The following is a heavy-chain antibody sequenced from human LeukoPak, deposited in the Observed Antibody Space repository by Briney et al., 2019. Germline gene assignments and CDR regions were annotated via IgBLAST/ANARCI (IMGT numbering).Heavy chain of an antibody. CDR1: GHSISSYY. V-gene: IGHV4-59*01. D-gene: IGHD5-18*01. CDR2: IYYSGST. Sequence: SETLSLTCTVSGHSISSYYWSWIRQPPGKGLEWIGFIYYSGSTNYNPSLKSRVTISVDTSKNQFSLKLSSVTAADTAVYYCARVIEGGYSYGSYYYYMDVWGKGTTVTISS. CDR3: ARVIEGGYSYGSYYYYMDV. J-gene: IGHJ6*03.